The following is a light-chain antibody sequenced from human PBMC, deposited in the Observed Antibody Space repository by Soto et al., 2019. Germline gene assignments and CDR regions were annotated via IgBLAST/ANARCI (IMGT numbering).Light chain of an antibody. J-gene: IGKJ1*01. V-gene: IGKV1-5*01. CDR1: QGINKW. CDR2: DAS. CDR3: QQYETYLKT. Sequence: IRMTQSPSSLSASTGDRVTITCRASQGINKWLAWYQQKPGKAPKILIYDASSLESGVPSRFSGSGSGTEFTLTISRVQPEDFATYYCQQYETYLKTFGQGTKVDIK.